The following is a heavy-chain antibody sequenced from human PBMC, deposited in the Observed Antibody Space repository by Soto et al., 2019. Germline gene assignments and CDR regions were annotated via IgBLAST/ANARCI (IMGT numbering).Heavy chain of an antibody. CDR2: IWYDGSEK. V-gene: IGHV3-33*01. Sequence: QVQLVESGGGVVQPGTSLRLSCVASGFMLSAYGMHWVRQAPGKGLEWVAVIWYDGSEKDYAGSVKGRFTISRDTSKNTLYRQMNSLRAADTAVYYCARDREGTDHDLTFDHWGQVALVTVSS. J-gene: IGHJ4*02. CDR3: ARDREGTDHDLTFDH. D-gene: IGHD3-3*01. CDR1: GFMLSAYG.